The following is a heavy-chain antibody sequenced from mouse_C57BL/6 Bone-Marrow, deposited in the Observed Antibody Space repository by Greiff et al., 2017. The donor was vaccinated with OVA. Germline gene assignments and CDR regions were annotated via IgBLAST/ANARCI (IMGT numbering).Heavy chain of an antibody. J-gene: IGHJ4*01. CDR2: INPNNGGT. V-gene: IGHV1-26*01. Sequence: EVQLQQSGPELVKPGASVKISCKASGYTFTDYYMNWVKQSHGKSLEWIGDINPNNGGTSYNQKFKGKATLTVDKSSSTAYMELRSLTSEDSAVYYCARGLWEDYAIDYWGQGTSVTVSS. CDR1: GYTFTDYY. D-gene: IGHD4-1*01. CDR3: ARGLWEDYAIDY.